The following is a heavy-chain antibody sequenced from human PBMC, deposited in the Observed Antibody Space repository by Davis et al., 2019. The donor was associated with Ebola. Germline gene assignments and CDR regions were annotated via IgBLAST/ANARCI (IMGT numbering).Heavy chain of an antibody. D-gene: IGHD3-22*01. V-gene: IGHV1-18*01. CDR2: ISVYNGDP. CDR1: GYTFTSYG. CDR3: ARAPYYYDISGFYVDY. Sequence: ASVKVSCKASGYTFTSYGISWVRQAPGQGLEWMGWISVYNGDPNSAPKLQGRVTMTTDKSTSTAYMQLRSLTSDDTAVYYCARAPYYYDISGFYVDYWGQGTLVTVSS. J-gene: IGHJ4*02.